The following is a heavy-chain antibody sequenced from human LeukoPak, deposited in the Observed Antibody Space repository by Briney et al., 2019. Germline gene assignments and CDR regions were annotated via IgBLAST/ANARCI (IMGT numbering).Heavy chain of an antibody. Sequence: GGSLRLSCAASVFTFSNYAMTWVRQAPGKGVEWVSTISYTGGSTYYAESVKGRFTISRDNSKNILSLQMNSLRAEDTAVYYCAKGGSGSYLYYFDLWGQGTLVTVSS. D-gene: IGHD3-10*01. V-gene: IGHV3-23*01. CDR3: AKGGSGSYLYYFDL. J-gene: IGHJ4*02. CDR1: VFTFSNYA. CDR2: ISYTGGST.